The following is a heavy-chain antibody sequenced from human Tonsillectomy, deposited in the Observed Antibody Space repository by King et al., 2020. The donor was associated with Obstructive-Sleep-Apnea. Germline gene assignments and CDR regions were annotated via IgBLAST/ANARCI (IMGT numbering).Heavy chain of an antibody. CDR1: GFTFSSYA. CDR2: ISGGGDST. CDR3: SEADYGGKSLDY. J-gene: IGHJ4*02. D-gene: IGHD4-23*01. V-gene: IGHV3-23*04. Sequence: VQLVESGGGLVQPGGSLRLSCAASGFTFSSYAMSWVRQAPGKGLEWVSAISGGGDSTYYAVSVKGRFTISRDNSKNTLYLQLNSLRAEDTAVYYCSEADYGGKSLDYWRQGTLVTVSS.